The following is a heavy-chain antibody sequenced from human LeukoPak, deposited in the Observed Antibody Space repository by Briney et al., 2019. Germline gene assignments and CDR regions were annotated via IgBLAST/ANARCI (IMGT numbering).Heavy chain of an antibody. D-gene: IGHD5-24*01. CDR3: AKDLEMATTYAFDI. CDR1: GFTFSSYG. J-gene: IGHJ3*02. Sequence: GGSLRLSCAASGFTFSSYGMHWVRQAPGKGLEWVAVISYDGSNKYYADSVKGRFTISRDNSKNTLYPQMNSLRAEDTAVYYCAKDLEMATTYAFDIWGQGTMVTVSS. CDR2: ISYDGSNK. V-gene: IGHV3-30*18.